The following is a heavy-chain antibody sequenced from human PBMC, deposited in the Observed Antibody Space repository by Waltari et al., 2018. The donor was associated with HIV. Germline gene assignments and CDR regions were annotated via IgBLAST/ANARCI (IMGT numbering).Heavy chain of an antibody. CDR1: GGSISSSNYY. Sequence: QLQLQESGPGLVKPSETLSLTCSVSGGSISSSNYYWGWIRQPPGEGREWIGTIYHSGGTYDNTSLKSRVTMSVDTSKNQFSRKLNSVTAADAAVYYCARQPIPGIAVAGTYYYYGMDVWGQGTTVTVS. D-gene: IGHD6-19*01. CDR2: IYHSGGT. CDR3: ARQPIPGIAVAGTYYYYGMDV. J-gene: IGHJ6*02. V-gene: IGHV4-39*01.